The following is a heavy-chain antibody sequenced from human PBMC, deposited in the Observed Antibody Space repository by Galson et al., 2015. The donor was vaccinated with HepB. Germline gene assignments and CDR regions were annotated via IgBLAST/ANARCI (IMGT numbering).Heavy chain of an antibody. V-gene: IGHV3-33*01. CDR3: ARGREVAGHFDY. Sequence: SLRLSCAASGFTFSSYGMHWVRQAPGKGLEWVAVIWYDGSNKYYADSVKGRFTISRDNSKNTLYLQMNSLRAEDTAVYYCARGREVAGHFDYWGQGTLVTVSS. CDR2: IWYDGSNK. CDR1: GFTFSSYG. J-gene: IGHJ4*02. D-gene: IGHD6-19*01.